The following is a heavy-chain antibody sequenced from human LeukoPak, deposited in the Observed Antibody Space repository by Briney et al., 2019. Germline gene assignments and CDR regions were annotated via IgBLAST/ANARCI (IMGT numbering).Heavy chain of an antibody. V-gene: IGHV1-3*01. D-gene: IGHD2-15*01. CDR3: ATGSRLDY. CDR2: INAGNGNT. J-gene: IGHJ4*02. CDR1: GYTFTSYA. Sequence: GASLKVSCTASGYTFTSYAVHWVRQAPGQRLEWMGWINAGNGNTKYSQNFQGRVTITRDTSASTAYMELSSLRSEDTAVYYCATGSRLDYWGQGTLVTVSS.